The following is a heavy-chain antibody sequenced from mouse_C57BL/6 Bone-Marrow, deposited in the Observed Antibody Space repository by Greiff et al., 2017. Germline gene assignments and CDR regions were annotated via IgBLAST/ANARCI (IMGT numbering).Heavy chain of an antibody. CDR3: SRVYYYGSSYYYAMDY. J-gene: IGHJ4*01. D-gene: IGHD1-1*01. V-gene: IGHV1-69*01. CDR2: IDPSDSYT. CDR1: GYTFTSYW. Sequence: QVQLQQPGAELVMPGASVKLSCKASGYTFTSYWMHWVKQRPGQGLEWIGEIDPSDSYTNYNQKFKGKSTLTIDKSSSTAYMQISSLTSEDSAAYYCSRVYYYGSSYYYAMDYWGQGTSVTVSS.